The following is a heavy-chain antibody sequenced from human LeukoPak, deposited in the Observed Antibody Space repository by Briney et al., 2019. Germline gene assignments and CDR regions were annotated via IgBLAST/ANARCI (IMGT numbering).Heavy chain of an antibody. Sequence: GGSLRLSCAASGFTFGSYSMNWVRQAPGKGLEWVAVSSYDGSNKHYADSVKGRFTISKDNSNNTVHLQMNSLRAEDTAVYYCARDDRVFGVFIFDYNYAMDVWGQGTTVTVSS. J-gene: IGHJ6*02. D-gene: IGHD3-3*01. V-gene: IGHV3-30*03. CDR2: SSYDGSNK. CDR1: GFTFGSYS. CDR3: ARDDRVFGVFIFDYNYAMDV.